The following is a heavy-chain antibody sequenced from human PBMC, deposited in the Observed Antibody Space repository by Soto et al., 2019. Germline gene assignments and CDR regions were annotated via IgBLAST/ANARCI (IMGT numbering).Heavy chain of an antibody. V-gene: IGHV4-34*01. Sequence: SETLSLPGAVYGGSFSGYDCSWIRQPPWKGLEWIGEINHSGNTNYNPSLKSRFTISVDTSKNHFSLKMSYVRPQYTSVYYCARGLNIVLVPAANNWFDHWGQGTLVTVSS. CDR1: GGSFSGYD. D-gene: IGHD2-2*01. CDR2: INHSGNT. CDR3: ARGLNIVLVPAANNWFDH. J-gene: IGHJ5*02.